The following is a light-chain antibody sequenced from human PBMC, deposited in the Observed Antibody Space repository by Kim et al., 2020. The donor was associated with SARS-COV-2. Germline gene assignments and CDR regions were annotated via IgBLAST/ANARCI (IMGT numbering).Light chain of an antibody. CDR1: SSNIGAPYD. Sequence: QSVLTQPPSVSGAPGQRVTLSCTGSSSNIGAPYDVHWYQQLPGTAPRLLIYGSTNRPSGVPDRFSGSKSGTSASLAITGLQAEDEADYYCQSYDRSLSGWVFGGGTQLTVL. CDR3: QSYDRSLSGWV. CDR2: GST. J-gene: IGLJ3*02. V-gene: IGLV1-40*01.